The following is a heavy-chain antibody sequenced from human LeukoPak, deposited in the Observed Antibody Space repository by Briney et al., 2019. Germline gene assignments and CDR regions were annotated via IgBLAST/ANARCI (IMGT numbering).Heavy chain of an antibody. D-gene: IGHD3-10*01. J-gene: IGHJ4*02. Sequence: GGSLRLSCAASGFTVSAYAMAWVRQAPGKGLEWVSTIYDDNTYYADSVKGRFAISTDNSKNTLYLQMNSLRVEDTAVYFCAARKVRGVWFYLDYWGQGTLVTVAS. V-gene: IGHV3-23*01. CDR1: GFTVSAYA. CDR3: AARKVRGVWFYLDY. CDR2: IYDDNT.